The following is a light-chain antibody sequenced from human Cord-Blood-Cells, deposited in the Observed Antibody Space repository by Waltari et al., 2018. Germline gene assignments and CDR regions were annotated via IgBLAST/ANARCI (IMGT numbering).Light chain of an antibody. Sequence: DIQMTQSPSSLSASVGDRVTITCRASQGISNSLAWYQQKPGKAPKLLLYAASRLESGVPSRFSGSGSGTDYTLTISSLQPEDFATYYGQQYYSTPLYTFGQGTKLEIK. J-gene: IGKJ2*01. CDR1: QGISNS. CDR2: AAS. CDR3: QQYYSTPLYT. V-gene: IGKV1-NL1*01.